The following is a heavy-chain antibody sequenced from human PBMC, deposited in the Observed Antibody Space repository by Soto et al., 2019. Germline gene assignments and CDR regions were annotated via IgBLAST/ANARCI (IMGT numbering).Heavy chain of an antibody. V-gene: IGHV1-3*01. CDR1: GYTFTSYA. CDR2: INAGNGNT. Sequence: GASVKVSCKASGYTFTSYAMHWVRQAPGQRLEWMGWINAGNGNTKYTQKFQGRVTITRDTSASTAYMELSSLRSEDTAVYYCARGPPTVRGAFDIWGQGTMVTVSS. D-gene: IGHD4-17*01. J-gene: IGHJ3*02. CDR3: ARGPPTVRGAFDI.